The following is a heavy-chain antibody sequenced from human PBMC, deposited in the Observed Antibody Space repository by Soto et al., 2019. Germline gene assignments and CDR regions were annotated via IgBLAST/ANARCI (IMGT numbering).Heavy chain of an antibody. Sequence: SETLSLTCTVSGGSVSSGSYFWSWIRQPPGKGLEWIGYIYYSGSTNYNPSLKSRVTISVDTSKNQFSLKLSSVTTADTAVYFCARTRGYSSSWYYFDFWGQGTLVTVSS. CDR2: IYYSGST. V-gene: IGHV4-61*01. CDR3: ARTRGYSSSWYYFDF. J-gene: IGHJ4*02. D-gene: IGHD6-13*01. CDR1: GGSVSSGSYF.